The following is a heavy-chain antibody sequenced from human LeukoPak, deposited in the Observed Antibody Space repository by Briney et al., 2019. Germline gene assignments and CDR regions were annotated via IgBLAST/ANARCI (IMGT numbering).Heavy chain of an antibody. CDR1: GFTFYDYA. Sequence: GGSLRLSCAASGFTFYDYAMHWVRQAPGKGLEWVSGISWNSGSIGYADSVKGRFTISRDNAKNSLYLQMNSLRAEDTALYYCAKDRSQVYYYYGMDVWGQGTTVTVSS. CDR3: AKDRSQVYYYYGMDV. V-gene: IGHV3-9*01. CDR2: ISWNSGSI. J-gene: IGHJ6*02.